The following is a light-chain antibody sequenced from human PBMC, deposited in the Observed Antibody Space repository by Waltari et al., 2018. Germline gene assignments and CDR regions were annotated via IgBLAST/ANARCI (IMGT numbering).Light chain of an antibody. CDR3: QQFYSRPWT. Sequence: DILLTQSPSFLSASVGDRISITCRASQDISNYLAWLQQKPGKAPKVLIYAASSLQSGVPARFSGSGSGAEFTLTISSLQPEDFATYYCQQFYSRPWTFGQGTKVEI. V-gene: IGKV1-9*01. CDR1: QDISNY. J-gene: IGKJ1*01. CDR2: AAS.